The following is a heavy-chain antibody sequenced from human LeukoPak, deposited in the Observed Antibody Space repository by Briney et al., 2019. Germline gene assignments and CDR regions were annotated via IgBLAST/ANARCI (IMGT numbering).Heavy chain of an antibody. CDR2: IYHSGST. D-gene: IGHD5-12*01. CDR1: GGSISSGGYS. J-gene: IGHJ4*02. CDR3: ARYSGYDLFDY. Sequence: SQTLSLTRAVSGGSISSGGYSWSWIRQPPGKGLEWIGYIYHSGSTYYNPSLKSRVTISVDRSKNQFSLKLSSVTAADTAVYYCARYSGYDLFDYWGQGTLVTVSS. V-gene: IGHV4-30-2*01.